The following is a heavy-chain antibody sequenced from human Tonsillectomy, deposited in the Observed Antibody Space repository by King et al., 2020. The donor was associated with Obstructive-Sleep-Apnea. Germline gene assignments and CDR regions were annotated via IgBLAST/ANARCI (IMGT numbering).Heavy chain of an antibody. D-gene: IGHD2-8*01. J-gene: IGHJ4*02. V-gene: IGHV4-59*08. CDR3: ARLWSSCTGRVFDY. CDR2: IHYSGST. CDR1: GGSINSYY. Sequence: QLQESGPGLVKPSETLSLTCTVSGGSINSYYWSWIRQPPGKGLEWIGNIHYSGSTNYNPSLKSRVTISLDTSKNQLSLRLSAVTAADTAIYYCARLWSSCTGRVFDYWGQGALVTVSS.